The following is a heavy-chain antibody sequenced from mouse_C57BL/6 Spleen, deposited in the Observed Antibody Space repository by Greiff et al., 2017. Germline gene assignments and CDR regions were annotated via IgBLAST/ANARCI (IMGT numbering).Heavy chain of an antibody. J-gene: IGHJ4*01. CDR1: GYTFTSYW. CDR2: IDPNSGGT. D-gene: IGHD2-4*01. V-gene: IGHV1-62-3*01. Sequence: QVQLQQPGAELVKPGASVKLSCKASGYTFTSYWMHWVKQRPGRGLEWIGRIDPNSGGTKYNEKFKSKATLTVDKPSSTAYMQLRSLTSEDTAVYYYARENYEGGAMDYWGQGTSVTVSS. CDR3: ARENYEGGAMDY.